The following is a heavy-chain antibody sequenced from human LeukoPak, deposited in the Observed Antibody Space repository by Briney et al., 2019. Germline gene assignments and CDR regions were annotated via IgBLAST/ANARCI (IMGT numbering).Heavy chain of an antibody. Sequence: AASVKVSCKASGGTFSSYAISWVRQAPGQGLEWMGGIIPIFGTANYAQKFQGRVTMTEDTSTDTAYMELSSLRSEDTAVYYCATGLGVGGSYYDYWGQGTLVTVSS. V-gene: IGHV1-69*06. CDR2: IIPIFGTA. CDR3: ATGLGVGGSYYDY. J-gene: IGHJ4*02. D-gene: IGHD1-26*01. CDR1: GGTFSSYA.